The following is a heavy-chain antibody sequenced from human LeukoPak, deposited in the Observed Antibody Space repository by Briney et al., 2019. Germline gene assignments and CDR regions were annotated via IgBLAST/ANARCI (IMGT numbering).Heavy chain of an antibody. J-gene: IGHJ4*02. V-gene: IGHV4-59*01. D-gene: IGHD6-13*01. CDR3: ARGGYSPFDY. CDR1: GGSISSYY. CDR2: IYYSGST. Sequence: PSETLSLTCTVSGGSISSYYWSWSRQPPGKGLEWIGYIYYSGSTNYNPSLKSRVTISVDTSKNQFSLKLSSVTAADTAVYYCARGGYSPFDYWGQGTLVTVSS.